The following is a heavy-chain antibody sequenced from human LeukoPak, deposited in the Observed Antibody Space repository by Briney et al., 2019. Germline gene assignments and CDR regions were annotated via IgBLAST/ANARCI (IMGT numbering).Heavy chain of an antibody. CDR1: GGSISSYY. V-gene: IGHV4-59*01. J-gene: IGHJ4*02. Sequence: SETLSLTCTVSGGSISSYYWSWLRQPPGKGLEWIGYIYYSGSTNYNPSLKSRATISVDTSKNQFSLKLSSVTAADTAVYYCARGPPPGPQLTPFDYWGQGTLVTVSS. CDR2: IYYSGST. CDR3: ARGPPPGPQLTPFDY. D-gene: IGHD1-1*01.